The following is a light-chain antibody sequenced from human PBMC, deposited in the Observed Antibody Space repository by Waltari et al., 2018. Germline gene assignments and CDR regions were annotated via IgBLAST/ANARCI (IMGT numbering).Light chain of an antibody. Sequence: EIVLTQSPATLSLSPGGRATLSCRASQSVSNFLAWYQQKPGQAPRLLIYHASNRATGIPARFSGRGSGTDFTLTISSLEPGDSAVYYCQQRANWPPLTFGGGTRVEI. CDR3: QQRANWPPLT. CDR1: QSVSNF. V-gene: IGKV3-11*01. CDR2: HAS. J-gene: IGKJ4*01.